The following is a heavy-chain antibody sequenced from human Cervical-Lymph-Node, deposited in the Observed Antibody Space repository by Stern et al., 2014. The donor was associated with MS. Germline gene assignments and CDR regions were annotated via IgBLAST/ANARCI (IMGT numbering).Heavy chain of an antibody. CDR1: GYSFTSHW. Sequence: VQLVQSGAEVKKPGESLKISCKGSGYSFTSHWIGWVRQMPGKGLEWMGMIYPGDSDTRYSPSFQSQVTISADKSISTAYLQWSSLKASDTAIYYCARHQTDYKGRDYYYYGMDVWGQGTTVTVSS. V-gene: IGHV5-51*01. CDR3: ARHQTDYKGRDYYYYGMDV. D-gene: IGHD4-11*01. J-gene: IGHJ6*02. CDR2: IYPGDSDT.